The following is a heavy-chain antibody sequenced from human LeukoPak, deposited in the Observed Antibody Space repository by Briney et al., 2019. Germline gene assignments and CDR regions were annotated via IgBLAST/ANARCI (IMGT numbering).Heavy chain of an antibody. CDR1: VGPITSFY. J-gene: IGHJ5*02. CDR2: IHYTGST. V-gene: IGHV4-59*13. D-gene: IGHD3-9*01. Sequence: AETLSLTCTVSVGPITSFYWRGIRQSPGKGLEWIGYIHYTGSTNYNPSLKSRATMLIDTSKNQFSLKLSSVTAADTAGYYCARGRYSAGDNWFDPWGQGTLVTVSS. CDR3: ARGRYSAGDNWFDP.